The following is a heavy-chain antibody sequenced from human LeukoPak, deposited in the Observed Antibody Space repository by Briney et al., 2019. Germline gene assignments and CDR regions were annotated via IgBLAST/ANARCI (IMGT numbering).Heavy chain of an antibody. Sequence: PGGSLRLSCAASGFTFSSYNMKWVRQAPGKGLEWVSSISSRSSYIFYADSVKGRFTISRDNTKNMLYLEMKSLRVEDTAVYYCASTISCLLWGQGTLVTVSS. J-gene: IGHJ4*02. CDR1: GFTFSSYN. D-gene: IGHD2-15*01. CDR2: ISSRSSYI. CDR3: ASTISCLL. V-gene: IGHV3-21*06.